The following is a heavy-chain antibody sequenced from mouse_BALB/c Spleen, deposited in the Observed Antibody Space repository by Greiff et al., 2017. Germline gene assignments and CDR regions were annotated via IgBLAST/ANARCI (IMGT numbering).Heavy chain of an antibody. CDR3: ASYRYDVGFAY. Sequence: VMLVESGPGLVQPSQSLSITCTVSGFSLTSYGVHWVRQSPGKGLEWLGVIWSGGSTDYNAAFISRLSISKDNSKSQVFFKMNSLQANHTAIYYCASYRYDVGFAYWGQGTLVTVSA. J-gene: IGHJ3*01. CDR1: GFSLTSYG. D-gene: IGHD2-14*01. V-gene: IGHV2-2*02. CDR2: IWSGGST.